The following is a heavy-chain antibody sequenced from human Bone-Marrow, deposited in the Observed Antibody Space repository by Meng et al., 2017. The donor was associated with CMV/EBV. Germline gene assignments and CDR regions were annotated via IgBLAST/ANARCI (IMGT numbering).Heavy chain of an antibody. V-gene: IGHV3-21*01. CDR1: GFTFSSYS. Sequence: GESLKISCAASGFTFSSYSMNWVRQAPGKGLEWVSSISSSSSDIYYEDSVKGRVTISRDNAKNSLYRQMNSLRAEDTGVYYCASQSLSDHEYWGQGTVVTVSS. CDR2: ISSSSSDI. D-gene: IGHD2-21*02. J-gene: IGHJ4*02. CDR3: ASQSLSDHEY.